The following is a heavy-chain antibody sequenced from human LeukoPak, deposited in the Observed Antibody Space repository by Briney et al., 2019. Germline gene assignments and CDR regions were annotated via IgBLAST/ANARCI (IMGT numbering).Heavy chain of an antibody. J-gene: IGHJ4*02. D-gene: IGHD4-23*01. CDR1: GFSMSSSGYY. CDR3: ARAVGTSRNFFDY. Sequence: SETLSLTCTVSGFSMSSSGYYWGWIRQPPGKGLEWIGSIYYSGYTYYNPSLKSRVTISVDTSKNQFSLNLSSVTAADTAMYYCARAVGTSRNFFDYWGQGTLVTVSS. V-gene: IGHV4-39*07. CDR2: IYYSGYT.